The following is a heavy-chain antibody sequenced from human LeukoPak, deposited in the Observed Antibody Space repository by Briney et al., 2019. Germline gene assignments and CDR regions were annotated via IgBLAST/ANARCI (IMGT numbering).Heavy chain of an antibody. Sequence: GGSLRLSCAASGFTFSIYSMNWVRQAPGKGLEWVSYISSSGSTIYYADSVKGRFTISRDNAKNSLYLQMNSLRAEDTAVYYCALSTVVTPNFDYWGQGTLVTVSS. V-gene: IGHV3-48*04. J-gene: IGHJ4*02. D-gene: IGHD4-23*01. CDR3: ALSTVVTPNFDY. CDR2: ISSSGSTI. CDR1: GFTFSIYS.